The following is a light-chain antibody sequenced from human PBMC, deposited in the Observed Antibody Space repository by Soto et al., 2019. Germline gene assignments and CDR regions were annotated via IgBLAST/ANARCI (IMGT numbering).Light chain of an antibody. CDR2: DAS. CDR1: QSLNTY. CDR3: QQRSNWPPYT. J-gene: IGKJ2*01. V-gene: IGKV3-11*01. Sequence: EIVLTQSPATLSLSPGERATLSCRASQSLNTYLAWYQQKPGQAPRLLIYDASNRATGIPTRISGSGSGTDFTLTISSLEPEDFAVYYCQQRSNWPPYTFGQGTKLEIK.